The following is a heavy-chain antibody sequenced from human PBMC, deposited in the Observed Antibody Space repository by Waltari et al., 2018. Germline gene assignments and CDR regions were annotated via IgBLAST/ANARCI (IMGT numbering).Heavy chain of an antibody. V-gene: IGHV3-23*01. CDR1: GFTFSSYA. CDR2: ISGSGGRT. CDR3: AKSHLYYYYYGMDV. J-gene: IGHJ6*02. Sequence: EVQLLESGGGLVQPGGSLRLSCAASGFTFSSYAMSWVRQAPGKGLEWVSAISGSGGRTYYADPVTGRFPISRDNSKNTLYLQMNSLLAEDTAVYYCAKSHLYYYYYGMDVWGQGTTVTVSS.